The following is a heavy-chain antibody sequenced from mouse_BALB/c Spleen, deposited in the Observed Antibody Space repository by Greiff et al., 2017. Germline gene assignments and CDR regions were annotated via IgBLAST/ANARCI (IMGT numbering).Heavy chain of an antibody. CDR1: GYTFSSYW. V-gene: IGHV1-9*01. CDR2: ILPGSGST. CDR3: AKGDYYGSSSHFDV. J-gene: IGHJ1*01. D-gene: IGHD1-1*01. Sequence: QVQLQQSGAELMKPGASVKISCKATGYTFSSYWIEWVKQRPGHGLEWIGEILPGSGSTNYNEKFKGKATFTADTSSNTAYMQLSSLTSEDSAVYYCAKGDYYGSSSHFDVWGAGTTVTVSS.